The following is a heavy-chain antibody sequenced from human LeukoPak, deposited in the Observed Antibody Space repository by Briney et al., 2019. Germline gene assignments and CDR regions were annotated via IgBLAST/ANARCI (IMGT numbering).Heavy chain of an antibody. CDR3: ARDWGIAAATTRYYYYYYGMDV. CDR1: GFTFSSYW. CDR2: IKQDGSEK. D-gene: IGHD6-13*01. Sequence: GGSLRLSCAASGFTFSSYWMSWVRQAPGKGLKWVANIKQDGSEKYYVDSVKGRFTISRDNAKNSLYLQMNSLRAEGTAVYYCARDWGIAAATTRYYYYYYGMDVWGQGTTVTVSS. J-gene: IGHJ6*02. V-gene: IGHV3-7*01.